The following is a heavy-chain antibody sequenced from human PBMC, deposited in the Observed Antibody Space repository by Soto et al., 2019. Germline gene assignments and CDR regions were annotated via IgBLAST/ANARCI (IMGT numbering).Heavy chain of an antibody. CDR1: GFNFSNHW. V-gene: IGHV3-74*01. CDR2: ITSDGKSK. CDR3: EPESGDSPLNWFDT. J-gene: IGHJ5*02. Sequence: PGGSLRLSCAASGFNFSNHWMHWVRQRPAEGLVWVSRITSDGKSKAYAESVKGRFAISRDNAKNTLYLQMNGLTAEDTAVYYCEPESGDSPLNWFDTWGQGTLATVSS. D-gene: IGHD2-21*02.